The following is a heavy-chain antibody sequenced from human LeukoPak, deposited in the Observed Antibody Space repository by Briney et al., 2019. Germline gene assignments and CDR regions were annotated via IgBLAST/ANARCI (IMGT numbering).Heavy chain of an antibody. D-gene: IGHD3-22*01. J-gene: IGHJ4*02. CDR1: GCTFSSYS. V-gene: IGHV3-21*01. Sequence: GGSLRLSCAASGCTFSSYSMNWVRQAPGKGLEWVSSISSSSSYIYYADSVKGRFTISRDNAKNSLYLQMNSLRAEDTAVYYCARAGYGYYYDSSGRSPADYWGQGTLVTVSS. CDR3: ARAGYGYYYDSSGRSPADY. CDR2: ISSSSSYI.